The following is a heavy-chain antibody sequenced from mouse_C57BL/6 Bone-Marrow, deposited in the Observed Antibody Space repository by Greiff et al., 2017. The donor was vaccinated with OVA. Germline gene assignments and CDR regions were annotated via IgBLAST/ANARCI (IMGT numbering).Heavy chain of an antibody. D-gene: IGHD1-1*01. J-gene: IGHJ2*01. Sequence: VKQRTGQGLEWIGEIYPRSGNTYYNEKFKGKATLTADKSSSTAYMELRSLTSEDSAVYFCATLITTAPFDYWGKGTTLTGSS. CDR3: ATLITTAPFDY. V-gene: IGHV1-81*01. CDR2: IYPRSGNT.